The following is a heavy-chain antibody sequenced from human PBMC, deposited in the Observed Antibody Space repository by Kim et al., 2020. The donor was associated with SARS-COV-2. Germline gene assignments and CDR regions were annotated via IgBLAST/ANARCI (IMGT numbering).Heavy chain of an antibody. J-gene: IGHJ3*02. CDR1: GFTFTNYD. CDR2: ITGGGDNT. CDR3: AKGNRGDAFDI. V-gene: IGHV3-23*01. Sequence: GGSLRLSCAASGFTFTNYDMNWVRQAPGKGLEWVSTITGGGDNTYYADSVKGRFTLSRDNSKNTMSLQMNKLRAEDTAVYYCAKGNRGDAFDIWGQGTMV. D-gene: IGHD3-10*01.